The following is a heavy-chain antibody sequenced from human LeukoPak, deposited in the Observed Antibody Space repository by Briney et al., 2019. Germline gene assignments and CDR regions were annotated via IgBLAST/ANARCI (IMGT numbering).Heavy chain of an antibody. CDR3: AGDFDY. V-gene: IGHV3-30*02. Sequence: GGSLILSCAASGFTFSTYDMHWVRQAPGKGLEWVAFIRYDASNKYYGDSVKGRFTISRDNSENTLYLQLHSLGVEDTAVYYCAGDFDYWGQGTLVTVSS. CDR2: IRYDASNK. J-gene: IGHJ4*02. CDR1: GFTFSTYD.